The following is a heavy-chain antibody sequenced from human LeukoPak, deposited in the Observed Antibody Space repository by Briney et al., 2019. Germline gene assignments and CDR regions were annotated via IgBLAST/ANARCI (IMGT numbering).Heavy chain of an antibody. CDR1: GYTFTGYY. CDR2: INPNSGGT. V-gene: IGHV1-2*02. D-gene: IGHD1-20*01. J-gene: IGHJ3*02. CDR3: ATDFPNWNDGNPNDAFDI. Sequence: ASVKVSCKASGYTFTGYYMHWVRQAPGQGLEWMGWINPNSGGTNYAQKFQGRVTMTEDTSTDTAYMELSSLRSEDTAVYYCATDFPNWNDGNPNDAFDIWGQGTMVTVSS.